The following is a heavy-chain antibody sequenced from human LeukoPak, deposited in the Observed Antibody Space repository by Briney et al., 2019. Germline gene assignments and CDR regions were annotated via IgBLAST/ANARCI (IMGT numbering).Heavy chain of an antibody. D-gene: IGHD3-10*01. CDR2: TTSDGGRT. CDR3: ARSRGLDVHYYYYMDV. V-gene: IGHV3-64*01. Sequence: GGSLRLSCAASGFTFSSYAVHWVRQAPGKGLEYVSATTSDGGRTYYANSVKGRFTISRDNSKNTLYLQMGSLRAEDMAVYYCARSRGLDVHYYYYMDVWGKGTTVTVSS. CDR1: GFTFSSYA. J-gene: IGHJ6*03.